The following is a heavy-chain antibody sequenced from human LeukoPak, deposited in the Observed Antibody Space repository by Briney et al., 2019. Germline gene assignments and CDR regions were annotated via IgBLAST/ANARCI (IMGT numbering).Heavy chain of an antibody. J-gene: IGHJ4*02. Sequence: PGGSLRLSCAASGFTFSSYWMSWVRQAPGKGLEWVANIKQDGSEKYYVDSVKGRFTISRDNAKNSLYLQMNSLRAEDTAVYYCAKSHYDSSGYRSFDYWGQGTLVTVSS. CDR1: GFTFSSYW. CDR3: AKSHYDSSGYRSFDY. V-gene: IGHV3-7*03. CDR2: IKQDGSEK. D-gene: IGHD3-22*01.